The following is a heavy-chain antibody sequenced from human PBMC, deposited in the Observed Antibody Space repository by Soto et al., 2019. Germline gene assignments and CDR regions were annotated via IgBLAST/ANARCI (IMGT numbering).Heavy chain of an antibody. CDR2: INNSGST. D-gene: IGHD2-2*01. Sequence: PSDTLTLTRTFNNSPINSSTNQRVWIRTTPGKGPESNGNINNSGSTYDNQSLQNLLTISVDTSNNQFSLKLSSLTAADTAVYYCAKLAGYCSGTSCYGHYAMDVWGQGTTVTVSS. CDR1: NSPINSSTNQ. J-gene: IGHJ6*02. CDR3: AKLAGYCSGTSCYGHYAMDV. V-gene: IGHV4-39*01.